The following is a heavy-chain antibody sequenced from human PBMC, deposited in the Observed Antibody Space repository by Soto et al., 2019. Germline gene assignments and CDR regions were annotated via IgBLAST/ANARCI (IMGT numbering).Heavy chain of an antibody. CDR2: FDPEDGET. D-gene: IGHD3-22*01. V-gene: IGHV1-24*01. Sequence: ASVKVSCKVSGYTLTELSMHWVRQAPGKGLEWMGGFDPEDGETIYAQKFQGRVTMTEDTSTDTAYMELSSLRSEDTAVYYCATKGYYYDSSGYYWYFDLWGRGTLVTVSS. J-gene: IGHJ2*01. CDR1: GYTLTELS. CDR3: ATKGYYYDSSGYYWYFDL.